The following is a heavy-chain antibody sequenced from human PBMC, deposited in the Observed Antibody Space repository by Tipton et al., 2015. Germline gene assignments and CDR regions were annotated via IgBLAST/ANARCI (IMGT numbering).Heavy chain of an antibody. Sequence: VQLVQSGAEVKKPGESLKISCKGSGSSFTTSWIGWVRQMPGKGLEWMGIIYPGDSDTKYNPSFQGHITISADKSISTAYLQWNSLKASDTAMYYCARLSTYGYNDYFDSWGQGTLVTVST. J-gene: IGHJ4*02. V-gene: IGHV5-51*01. D-gene: IGHD5-24*01. CDR3: ARLSTYGYNDYFDS. CDR1: GSSFTTSW. CDR2: IYPGDSDT.